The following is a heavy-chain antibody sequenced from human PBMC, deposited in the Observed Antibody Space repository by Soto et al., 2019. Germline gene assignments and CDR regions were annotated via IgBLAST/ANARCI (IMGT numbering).Heavy chain of an antibody. CDR1: GGSFSSYA. V-gene: IGHV1-69*13. CDR3: ASPPSYYDFWSGPKYGMDV. CDR2: IIPIFGTA. D-gene: IGHD3-3*01. J-gene: IGHJ6*02. Sequence: SVKVSCKASGGSFSSYAISWVRQAPGQGLEWMGGIIPIFGTANYAQKFQGRVTITADESTSTAYMELSSLRSEDTAVYYCASPPSYYDFWSGPKYGMDVWGQGTTVTVSS.